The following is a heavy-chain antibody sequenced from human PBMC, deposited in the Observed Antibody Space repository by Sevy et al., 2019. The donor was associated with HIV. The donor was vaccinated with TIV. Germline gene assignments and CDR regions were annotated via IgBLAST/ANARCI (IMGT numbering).Heavy chain of an antibody. D-gene: IGHD3-22*01. CDR2: IRRKDYGGAT. Sequence: GGSLRLSCTGSGFTFGDYVMSWFRQAPGMGLEWVGFIRRKDYGGATEYAASVKGRFTISRDDSKSIADLQMNSLKTEDTAVYYCTRGYYYDSSGYSDYWGQGTLVTVSS. CDR1: GFTFGDYV. V-gene: IGHV3-49*03. J-gene: IGHJ4*02. CDR3: TRGYYYDSSGYSDY.